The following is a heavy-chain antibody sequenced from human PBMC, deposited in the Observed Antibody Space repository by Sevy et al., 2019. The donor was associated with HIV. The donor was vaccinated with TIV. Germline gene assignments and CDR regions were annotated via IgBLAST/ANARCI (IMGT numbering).Heavy chain of an antibody. D-gene: IGHD3-22*01. Sequence: SETLSLTCTVSGDSITRSNYYWAWIRQPPGRGLEWIGSIYYSGRTYYNPSLKSRVPFSVDTPRNRFSLRLSSVTAADTALYYCARYPADQYDRTGYNTRGGYFDSWGQGTLVTVSS. CDR1: GDSITRSNYY. V-gene: IGHV4-39*01. CDR2: IYYSGRT. J-gene: IGHJ4*02. CDR3: ARYPADQYDRTGYNTRGGYFDS.